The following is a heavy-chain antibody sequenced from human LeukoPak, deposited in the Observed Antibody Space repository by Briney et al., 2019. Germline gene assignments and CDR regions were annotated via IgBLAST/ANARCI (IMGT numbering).Heavy chain of an antibody. CDR3: ARGDREPQSLDY. V-gene: IGHV1-18*04. Sequence: GASVKVSCKASGYTFTGYYMHWVRQAPGQGLEWMGWISAYNGNTNYAQKLQGRVTMTTDTSTSTAYMELRSLRSDDTAVYYCARGDREPQSLDYWGQGTLVTVSS. J-gene: IGHJ4*02. CDR1: GYTFTGYY. D-gene: IGHD1-26*01. CDR2: ISAYNGNT.